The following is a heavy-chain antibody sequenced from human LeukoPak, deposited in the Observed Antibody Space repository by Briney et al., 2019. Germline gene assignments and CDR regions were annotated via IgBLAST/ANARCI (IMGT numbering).Heavy chain of an antibody. J-gene: IGHJ4*02. Sequence: GGSLRLSCVACGFPFSAYAMSWVRQAPNKGLEWVSGIRGSGDPAYYAESVKGRFTVYRDNFRNIVYLQMNSLRAEDTALYYCAKDLSSGTGRGFDHWGQGTLVSVSS. CDR2: IRGSGDPA. D-gene: IGHD3/OR15-3a*01. V-gene: IGHV3-23*01. CDR3: AKDLSSGTGRGFDH. CDR1: GFPFSAYA.